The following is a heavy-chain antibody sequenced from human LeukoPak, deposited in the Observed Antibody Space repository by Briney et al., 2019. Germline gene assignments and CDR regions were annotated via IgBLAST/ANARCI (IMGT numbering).Heavy chain of an antibody. CDR2: ISGSGDNT. J-gene: IGHJ4*02. CDR1: GFTFSSYA. V-gene: IGHV3-23*01. CDR3: AIMGDGYHFDY. Sequence: PGGSLRLSCAASGFTFSSYAMSWVRQPPGKGLEWVSGISGSGDNTYYADSVKGRFTISRDNSKKTLYLHLNSLRVEDAAVYYCAIMGDGYHFDYWGQGTLVTVSS. D-gene: IGHD5-24*01.